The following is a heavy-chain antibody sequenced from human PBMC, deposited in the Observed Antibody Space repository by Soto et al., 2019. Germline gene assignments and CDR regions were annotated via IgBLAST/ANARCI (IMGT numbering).Heavy chain of an antibody. CDR2: IYPADSDT. V-gene: IGHV5-51*01. CDR1: GDSFTSYW. D-gene: IGHD6-19*01. J-gene: IGHJ4*02. CDR3: TRVYTSGLIDY. Sequence: GESLKISCRGSGDSFTSYWIGWVRQMPGKGLEWMGIIYPADSDTRYSPSFQGKVTISADRSINTTYLQWSSLKASDTAMYYCTRVYTSGLIDYWGQGTLVTVSS.